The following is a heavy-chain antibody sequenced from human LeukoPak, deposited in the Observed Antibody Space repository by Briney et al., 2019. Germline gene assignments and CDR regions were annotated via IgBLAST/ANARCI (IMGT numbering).Heavy chain of an antibody. J-gene: IGHJ6*02. CDR3: ARDRSGLMVRGVNSSEYYYYYGMDV. D-gene: IGHD3-10*01. Sequence: GGSLRLSCAASGFTFSSYAMHWVRQAPGKGLEWVAVISYDGSNKYYADSVKGRFTISRDNSKNTLYLQMNSLRAEDTAVYYCARDRSGLMVRGVNSSEYYYYYGMDVWGQGTTVTVSS. CDR1: GFTFSSYA. CDR2: ISYDGSNK. V-gene: IGHV3-30-3*01.